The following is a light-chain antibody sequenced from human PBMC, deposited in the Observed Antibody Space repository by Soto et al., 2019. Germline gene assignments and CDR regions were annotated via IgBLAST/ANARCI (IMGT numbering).Light chain of an antibody. Sequence: QSVLTQPPSASGSPGQSVAVSCTGTSSDVGGYNYVSWYQQYPGKAPKLMIYDVSKRPSGVPDRFSGSKFGNTASLTVSGLQAEDEADYYCSSYAGAHIVFGTGTKVTVL. CDR1: SSDVGGYNY. V-gene: IGLV2-8*01. J-gene: IGLJ1*01. CDR3: SSYAGAHIV. CDR2: DVS.